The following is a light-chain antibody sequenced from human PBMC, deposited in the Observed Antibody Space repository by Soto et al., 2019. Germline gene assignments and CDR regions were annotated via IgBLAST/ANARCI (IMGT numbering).Light chain of an antibody. V-gene: IGKV3-15*01. CDR3: QQYNNWPSLT. CDR1: QSVNNN. CDR2: GVS. Sequence: EIVMTQSPATLSVSPGERATLSCRASQSVNNNLAWYQQKPGQAPRLLIYGVSTRATGIPARFSGSGSGTEFTLTISSLQSEDFAVYYCQQYNNWPSLTFGGGTKVEIK. J-gene: IGKJ4*01.